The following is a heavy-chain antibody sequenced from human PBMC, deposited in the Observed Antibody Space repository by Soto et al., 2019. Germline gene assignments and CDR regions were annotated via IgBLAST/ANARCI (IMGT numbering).Heavy chain of an antibody. J-gene: IGHJ6*02. D-gene: IGHD3-10*01. CDR1: GGSISSSDHY. CDR3: ATLTNPGRSYYYGMDV. CDR2: IYYTGVT. Sequence: SETLSLTSTVSGGSISSSDHYWSWIRQPPGKGLEWIGYIYYTGVTFYNPSLKSRVTISVDTSKSQFSLKLSSVTAADTAVYYCATLTNPGRSYYYGMDVWGQGTTVTVSS. V-gene: IGHV4-30-4*02.